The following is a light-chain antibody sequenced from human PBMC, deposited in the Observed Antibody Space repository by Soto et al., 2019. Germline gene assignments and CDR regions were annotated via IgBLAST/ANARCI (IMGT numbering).Light chain of an antibody. V-gene: IGKV3-20*01. CDR1: QSVSSSY. J-gene: IGKJ3*01. CDR3: QQYGSSPLT. Sequence: EIVLTQSPGTLSLSPGERAALSCRASQSVSSSYLAWYPQKPGQAPRLLIYGASRRATGIPDRFSGSGSGTDFHLTISRLEPEDFAVYYCQQYGSSPLTFGPGTKVDIK. CDR2: GAS.